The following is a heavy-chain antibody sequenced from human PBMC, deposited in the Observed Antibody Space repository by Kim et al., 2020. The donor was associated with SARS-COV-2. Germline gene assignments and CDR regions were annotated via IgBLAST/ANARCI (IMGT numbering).Heavy chain of an antibody. CDR1: GYIFTNYY. V-gene: IGHV1-46*01. D-gene: IGHD3-10*01. CDR2: INPSGGST. J-gene: IGHJ4*02. Sequence: ASVKVSCKAFGYIFTNYYIHWVRQAPGQGLEWMGMINPSGGSTSYAQKLQGRVTMTRDTSTSTVYMEVSSLRSEDTGVYYCARNSDSGFDYWGQGSLVTV. CDR3: ARNSDSGFDY.